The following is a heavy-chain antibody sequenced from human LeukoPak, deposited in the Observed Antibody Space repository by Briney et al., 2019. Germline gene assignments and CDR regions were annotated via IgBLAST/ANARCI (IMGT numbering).Heavy chain of an antibody. CDR1: GFTFSSYA. J-gene: IGHJ3*02. CDR2: ISGSGGST. D-gene: IGHD3-16*01. V-gene: IGHV3-23*01. CDR3: ARGGLPGAFDI. Sequence: GGSLRLSCAASGFTFSSYAMSWVRQAPGKGLEWVSAISGSGGSTNYADSVKGRFTISRDNAKNTVYLQMNSLRVEDTTVYYCARGGLPGAFDIWGQGTMVTVSS.